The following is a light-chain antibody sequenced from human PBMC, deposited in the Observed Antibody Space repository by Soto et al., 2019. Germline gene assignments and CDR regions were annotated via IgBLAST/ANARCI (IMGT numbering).Light chain of an antibody. CDR3: SSYTNINTRACV. CDR1: SVDISRYNR. Sequence: QSALTQPASVSGSPGQSITISCTGTSVDISRYNRVSWYQQHPGKAPKLIIYEVTDRPSGVSNRFSGSKSGNTASLTISGLQAEDEAEYYCSSYTNINTRACVFGTGTKLTVL. CDR2: EVT. J-gene: IGLJ1*01. V-gene: IGLV2-14*01.